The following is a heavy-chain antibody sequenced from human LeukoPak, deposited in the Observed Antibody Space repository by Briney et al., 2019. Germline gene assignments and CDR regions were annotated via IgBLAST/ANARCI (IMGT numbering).Heavy chain of an antibody. CDR3: ERGYGGNAYYCMDG. V-gene: IGHV1-69*04. CDR2: IIPILGIA. CDR1: GGTFGSYA. Sequence: ASVQVSCKASGGTFGSYAISWVRQAPGQGLEWMGRIIPILGIANYAQKFQGRVTITTDKSTSTAYRELSSLRSEDTAVYYCERGYGGNAYYCMDGWGQGTTVTVSS. D-gene: IGHD4-23*01. J-gene: IGHJ6*02.